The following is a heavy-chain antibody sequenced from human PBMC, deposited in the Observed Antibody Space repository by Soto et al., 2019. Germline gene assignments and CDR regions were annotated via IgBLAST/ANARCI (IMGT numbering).Heavy chain of an antibody. V-gene: IGHV4-59*01. J-gene: IGHJ4*02. CDR1: DSSMSPYY. D-gene: IGHD1-26*01. CDR2: LLYRGTA. CDR3: AREKDFILGGYAFGY. Sequence: SLTCSVSDSSMSPYYWTWFRQAPGKGLEWIGHLLYRGTATYNPALQGRVTISLDTSKKQVSLQLSSVIAADTAVYYCAREKDFILGGYAFGYWGPGTLVTVSS.